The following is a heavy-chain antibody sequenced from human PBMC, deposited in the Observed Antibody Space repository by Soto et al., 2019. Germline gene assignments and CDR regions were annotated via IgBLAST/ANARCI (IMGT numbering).Heavy chain of an antibody. CDR3: AKDSAGCTVMVTWFDP. J-gene: IGHJ5*02. V-gene: IGHV3-7*03. Sequence: GGSLRFSCAASGFSFSDYWMCWVRQAPGKGLEWVAIINPDGGVQYYADSVKGRFTISRDNSKNTLYLQMNSLRGDDTAVYYCAKDSAGCTVMVTWFDPWGQGTLVTVSS. CDR1: GFSFSDYW. D-gene: IGHD5-18*01. CDR2: INPDGGVQ.